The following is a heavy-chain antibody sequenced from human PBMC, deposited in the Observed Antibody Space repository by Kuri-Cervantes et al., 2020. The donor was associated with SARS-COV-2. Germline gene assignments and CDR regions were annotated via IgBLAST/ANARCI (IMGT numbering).Heavy chain of an antibody. CDR3: ARDGGRAFIPSDYFDY. D-gene: IGHD2-15*01. J-gene: IGHJ4*02. V-gene: IGHV1-8*01. Sequence: ASVKVSCKASGHTFTSYDINWVRQATGQGLEWMGWMNPNSGNTGYSQKFQARVTMTRNTSISTAYMELSSLRSEDTAVYYCARDGGRAFIPSDYFDYWGQGTLVTVSS. CDR2: MNPNSGNT. CDR1: GHTFTSYD.